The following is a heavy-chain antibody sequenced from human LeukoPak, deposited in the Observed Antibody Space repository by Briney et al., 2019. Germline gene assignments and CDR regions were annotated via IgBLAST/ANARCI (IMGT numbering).Heavy chain of an antibody. J-gene: IGHJ4*02. CDR2: IWYDGSNK. CDR3: ANTVGSSPPFDY. D-gene: IGHD1-26*01. Sequence: GGSLRLSCAASGFTFSSYGMPWVRQAPGKGLEWVAVIWYDGSNKYYADSVKGRFTISRDNSKHTLDLQMNSLRAEDTAVYYCANTVGSSPPFDYWGQGTLVTVSS. CDR1: GFTFSSYG. V-gene: IGHV3-30*02.